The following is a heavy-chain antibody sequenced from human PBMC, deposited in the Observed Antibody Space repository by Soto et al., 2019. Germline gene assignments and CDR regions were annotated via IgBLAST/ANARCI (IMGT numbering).Heavy chain of an antibody. CDR1: GFSLSTSKVG. D-gene: IGHD3-3*01. Sequence: QISLKESGPTLVKPTQTLTLTCNFSGFSLSTSKVGVGWIRQPPGEALEWLALIYWDDDKRYSPSLKSRLTNMKDSSKNQVVLTMTNMDPVDTATYYCAFVGTIGDFWSGYFDLDVWGKGTMVTVSS. CDR2: IYWDDDK. V-gene: IGHV2-5*02. J-gene: IGHJ6*03. CDR3: AFVGTIGDFWSGYFDLDV.